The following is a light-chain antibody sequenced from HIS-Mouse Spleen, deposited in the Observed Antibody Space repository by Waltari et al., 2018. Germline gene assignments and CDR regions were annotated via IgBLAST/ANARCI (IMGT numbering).Light chain of an antibody. CDR2: KAS. Sequence: DIQMTQSPSTLSASVGDRVPITCRASKSISSWLAWYQQKPGKAPKLLIYKASSLESGVPSRFSGSGSGTEFTLTISSLQPDDFATYYCQQYNSYPFTFGPGTKVDIK. J-gene: IGKJ3*01. V-gene: IGKV1-5*03. CDR3: QQYNSYPFT. CDR1: KSISSW.